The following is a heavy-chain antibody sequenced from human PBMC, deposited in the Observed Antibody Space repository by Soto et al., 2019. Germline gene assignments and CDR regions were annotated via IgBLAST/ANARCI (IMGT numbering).Heavy chain of an antibody. CDR3: ARPYYDFWSGRNYWYFDL. CDR2: VSAYNGNT. Sequence: ASVKVSCKASGYTFTSYGISWVRQAPGQGLEWMGWVSAYNGNTNYAQKLQGRVTMTTDTSTSTAYMELRSLRSDDTAVYYCARPYYDFWSGRNYWYFDLWGRGTLVTVSS. CDR1: GYTFTSYG. J-gene: IGHJ2*01. D-gene: IGHD3-3*01. V-gene: IGHV1-18*01.